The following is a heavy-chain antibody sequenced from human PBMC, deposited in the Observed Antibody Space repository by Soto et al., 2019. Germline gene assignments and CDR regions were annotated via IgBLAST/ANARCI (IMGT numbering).Heavy chain of an antibody. V-gene: IGHV3-48*02. D-gene: IGHD4-17*01. Sequence: AGGAPRNPRCASGFALRANNQNLGRPAPGKGVVWLSYISSSSTTISYADSLRGRFTISRDNAKNSLYLQMNSLRDEDTAVYYCARDGFSHGDYAYYYDVLAVWAQGTTVIVS. CDR3: ARDGFSHGDYAYYYDVLAV. J-gene: IGHJ6*02. CDR1: GFALRANN. CDR2: ISSSSTTI.